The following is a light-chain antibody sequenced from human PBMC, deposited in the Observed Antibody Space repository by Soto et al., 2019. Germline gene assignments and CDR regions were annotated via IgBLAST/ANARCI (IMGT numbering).Light chain of an antibody. CDR3: CSFAGYFTLL. CDR2: DVT. V-gene: IGLV2-11*01. Sequence: QSALTQPRSVSGSPGQSVTNSCTGTSSDVGGYNSVSWYQQHPGEAPKLIIYDVTKRPSGVPDRFSGSNSGNTASLTISGLQAEDDADYDCCSFAGYFTLLFGGGTKLTV. CDR1: SSDVGGYNS. J-gene: IGLJ2*01.